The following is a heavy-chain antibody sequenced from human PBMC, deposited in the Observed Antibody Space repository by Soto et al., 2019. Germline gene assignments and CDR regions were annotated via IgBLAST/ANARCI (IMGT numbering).Heavy chain of an antibody. V-gene: IGHV1-18*01. CDR1: GYTFSTYA. CDR2: ISAYNGNT. J-gene: IGHJ4*02. Sequence: QVQLVQSGAEVKKPGASVKVSCKASGYTFSTYAISWVRQAPGQGLEWMGWISAYNGNTNYAQKFQGRVTMTTDTSTSTAYMELRSLRSDDTAVYYCARQKLGQGMGGGMRGNYWGQGTLVTVSS. CDR3: ARQKLGQGMGGGMRGNY. D-gene: IGHD7-27*01.